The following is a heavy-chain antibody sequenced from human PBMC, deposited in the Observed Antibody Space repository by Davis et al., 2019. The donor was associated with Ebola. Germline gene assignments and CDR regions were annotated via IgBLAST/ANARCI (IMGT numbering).Heavy chain of an antibody. V-gene: IGHV3-48*03. Sequence: GESLKISCKASGFIFSSYEMNWVRQAPGKGLEWVSYISGSGDVIYYADSVKGRFTISRDNSKESLYLQINSLRSEDTALYFCARGPMPSWYADYYKYGMDVWGQGTTVTASS. CDR2: ISGSGDVI. CDR1: GFIFSSYE. J-gene: IGHJ6*02. CDR3: ARGPMPSWYADYYKYGMDV. D-gene: IGHD6-13*01.